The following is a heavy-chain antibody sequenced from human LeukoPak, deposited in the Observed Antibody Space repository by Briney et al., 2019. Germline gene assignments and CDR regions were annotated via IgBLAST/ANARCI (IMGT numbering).Heavy chain of an antibody. J-gene: IGHJ4*02. D-gene: IGHD5-18*01. Sequence: PGGSLRLSCAASGFTFSSYAMHWVRQAPGKGLEWVAVISYDGSNKYYADSVKGRFTISRDNSKNTLYLQMNSLRAEDTAVYYCARDGGLYSYGLLDYWGQGTLVTVSS. CDR3: ARDGGLYSYGLLDY. CDR1: GFTFSSYA. CDR2: ISYDGSNK. V-gene: IGHV3-30-3*01.